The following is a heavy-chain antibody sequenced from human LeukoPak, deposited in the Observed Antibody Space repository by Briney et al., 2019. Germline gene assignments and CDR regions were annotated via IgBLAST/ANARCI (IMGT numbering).Heavy chain of an antibody. CDR3: ARWSEEWEFSGRYYYYYMDV. Sequence: ASVKVSCKASCYTFPRYGISWGRQAPGQGLEWMGWISAYNGNTNYAQKLQDRVNMTTDTSTSAAYMELRSLRSDDTAVYYCARWSEEWEFSGRYYYYYMDVWGKGTTVTVSS. J-gene: IGHJ6*03. CDR2: ISAYNGNT. V-gene: IGHV1-18*01. D-gene: IGHD1-26*01. CDR1: CYTFPRYG.